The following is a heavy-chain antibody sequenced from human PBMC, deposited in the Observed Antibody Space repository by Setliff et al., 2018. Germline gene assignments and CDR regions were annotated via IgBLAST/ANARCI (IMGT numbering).Heavy chain of an antibody. CDR3: ARDSYCGGDCYGAGWFDP. D-gene: IGHD2-21*02. J-gene: IGHJ5*02. Sequence: SVKVSCKASGGTFSSYAISWVRQAPGQGLEWMGGVIPILGIANYAQKFQGRVTITADKSTSTAYMELSSLRSEDTAVYYCARDSYCGGDCYGAGWFDPWGQGTLVTVSS. CDR1: GGTFSSYA. V-gene: IGHV1-69*10. CDR2: VIPILGIA.